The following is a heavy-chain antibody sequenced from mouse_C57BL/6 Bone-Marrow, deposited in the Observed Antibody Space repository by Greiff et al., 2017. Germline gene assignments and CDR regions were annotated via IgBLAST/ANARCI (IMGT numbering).Heavy chain of an antibody. D-gene: IGHD1-1*01. V-gene: IGHV1-81*01. CDR1: GYTFTSYG. CDR3: ARWGTTVVADY. Sequence: QVQLQQSGAELARPGASVKLSCKASGYTFTSYGISWVKQRTGQGLEWIGEISPRSGNTYYNEKFKGKATLTADKSSSTAYMELRSLTSEDSAVYFCARWGTTVVADYWGQGTTLTVSS. J-gene: IGHJ2*01. CDR2: ISPRSGNT.